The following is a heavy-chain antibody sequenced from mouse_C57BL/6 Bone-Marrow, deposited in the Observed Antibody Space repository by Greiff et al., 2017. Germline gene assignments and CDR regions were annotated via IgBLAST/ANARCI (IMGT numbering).Heavy chain of an antibody. V-gene: IGHV8-8*01. CDR3: ARMGIYYDVGGAMDY. J-gene: IGHJ4*01. Sequence: QVTLKESGPGILQPSQTLSLTCSFSGFSLSTFGMGVGWIRQPSGKGLEWLAHIWWDDDKYYNPALKSRLPISKDTSKNQVLLKIANVDTADTATYYCARMGIYYDVGGAMDYWGQGTSVTVAS. D-gene: IGHD2-4*01. CDR1: GFSLSTFGMG. CDR2: IWWDDDK.